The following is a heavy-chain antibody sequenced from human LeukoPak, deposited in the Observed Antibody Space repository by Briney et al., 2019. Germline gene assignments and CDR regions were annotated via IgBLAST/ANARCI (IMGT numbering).Heavy chain of an antibody. CDR3: ARDPTELWYGAVNYYYYGMDV. CDR1: GYTFTSYG. Sequence: ASVKVSCKASGYTFTSYGISWVRQAPGQGLEWMGWISAYNGNTNYAQKLQGRVTMTTDTSTGAAYMELRSLRSDDTAVYYCARDPTELWYGAVNYYYYGMDVWGQGTTVTVSS. J-gene: IGHJ6*02. CDR2: ISAYNGNT. V-gene: IGHV1-18*01. D-gene: IGHD3-10*01.